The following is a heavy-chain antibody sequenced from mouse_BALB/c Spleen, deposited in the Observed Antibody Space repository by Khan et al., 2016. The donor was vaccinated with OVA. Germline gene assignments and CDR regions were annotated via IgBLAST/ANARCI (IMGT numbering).Heavy chain of an antibody. J-gene: IGHJ3*01. CDR1: GFSLTDYG. CDR2: IWGDGST. CDR3: ARELRLGGFAY. Sequence: QMQLEESGPVLVAPSQNLSITCTVSGFSLTDYGVNWVRQPPGKGLEWLGMIWGDGSTDYNSALKSRLSITKDNSKSQVFLKMNSLQTDDTARYYCARELRLGGFAYWGQGTLVTVSA. D-gene: IGHD1-2*01. V-gene: IGHV2-6-7*01.